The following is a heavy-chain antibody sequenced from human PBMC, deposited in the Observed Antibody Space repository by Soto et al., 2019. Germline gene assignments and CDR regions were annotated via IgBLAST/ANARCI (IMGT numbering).Heavy chain of an antibody. J-gene: IGHJ4*02. Sequence: EVQLVESGGGLVQPGGSLRLSCAASGFTFNSYWMHWVRQAPGTGLVWVSRIDRDGTDTNYADSVKGRFTISRDNAKNTLFLQMNSLTAEDTAVYYCARATTTVTTRPTLGYWGRGTLVTVSS. CDR2: IDRDGTDT. D-gene: IGHD4-17*01. CDR3: ARATTTVTTRPTLGY. V-gene: IGHV3-74*01. CDR1: GFTFNSYW.